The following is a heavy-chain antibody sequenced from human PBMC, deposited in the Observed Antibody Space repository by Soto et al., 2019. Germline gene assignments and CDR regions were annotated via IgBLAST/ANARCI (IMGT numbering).Heavy chain of an antibody. CDR1: GFTFNSYA. V-gene: IGHV3-23*01. CDR2: ISRSGGST. Sequence: PGGSLRLSCAASGFTFNSYAMSWVRQAPGKGLEWVSAISRSGGSTYHADSVKGRFTISRDNSNNTLYLQMNSLRAEDTAIYYCAKGFAYYYLMDVWGQGTTVTVSS. D-gene: IGHD3-10*01. J-gene: IGHJ6*02. CDR3: AKGFAYYYLMDV.